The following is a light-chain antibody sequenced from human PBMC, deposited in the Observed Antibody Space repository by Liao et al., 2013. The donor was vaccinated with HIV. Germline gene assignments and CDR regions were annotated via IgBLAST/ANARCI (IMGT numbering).Light chain of an antibody. Sequence: SYELTQPPSLSVAPGKTARITCGESNIGTKSVQWYQQKPGQAPVLVIYYDTDRPSGIPERFSGSSYGNTATLTISGTQAVDEATYYCQVWDNTTDVVFGGGTKLTVL. CDR2: YDT. V-gene: IGLV3-21*01. CDR1: NIGTKS. CDR3: QVWDNTTDVV. J-gene: IGLJ2*01.